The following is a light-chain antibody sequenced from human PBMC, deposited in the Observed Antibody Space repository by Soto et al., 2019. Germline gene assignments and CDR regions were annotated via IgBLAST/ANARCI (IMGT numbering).Light chain of an antibody. V-gene: IGLV2-8*01. CDR1: SSDVGGYNY. Sequence: QSALTQPASVSGSSGQSITISCTGTSSDVGGYNYVSWYQQHPGKAPKLMIYEVSKRPSGVPDRFSGSKSGNTASLTVSGLQAEDEADYYCSSYAGSNNLGVFGGGTKLTVL. CDR2: EVS. J-gene: IGLJ3*02. CDR3: SSYAGSNNLGV.